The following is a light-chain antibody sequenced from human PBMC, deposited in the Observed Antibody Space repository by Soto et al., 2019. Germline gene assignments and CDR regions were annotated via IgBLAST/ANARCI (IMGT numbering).Light chain of an antibody. CDR3: QPSYSLPYT. CDR2: AAS. V-gene: IGKV1-39*01. CDR1: QSIDNF. Sequence: DIQMTQSPSSLSASVGDRVTITCRPSQSIDNFLTWYQQKPGKAPNLLIYAASSLQSGVSSRFSGSGSGTDYTLTISSLQPEDSATYYCQPSYSLPYTFGQGTKVEIK. J-gene: IGKJ2*01.